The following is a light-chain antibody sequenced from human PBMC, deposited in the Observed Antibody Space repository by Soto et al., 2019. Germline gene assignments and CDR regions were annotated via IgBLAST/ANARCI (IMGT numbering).Light chain of an antibody. V-gene: IGKV3-20*01. CDR1: QSVPKSY. CDR3: HQYAWSPLT. CDR2: DVS. Sequence: IVLTQSPGTLSLSPGERATLSCRASQSVPKSYLGWYQQRPGQALRLLIYDVSNRATAIPDRFSGSESGTDYTLTISRLEPEDFAVYYCHQYAWSPLTFGQGTRLEIK. J-gene: IGKJ5*01.